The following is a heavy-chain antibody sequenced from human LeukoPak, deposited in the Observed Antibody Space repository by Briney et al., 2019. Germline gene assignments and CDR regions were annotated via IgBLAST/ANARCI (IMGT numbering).Heavy chain of an antibody. CDR2: ISGSGGST. J-gene: IGHJ4*02. V-gene: IGHV3-23*01. Sequence: GASLRLSCAAPGFTFSSYAMSWVRQAPGKGLEWVSAISGSGGSTYYADSVKGRFTISRDNSKNTLYLQMSSLRAEDTAVYYCAKDGVAAPPFDYWGQGTLVTVSS. CDR1: GFTFSSYA. D-gene: IGHD6-13*01. CDR3: AKDGVAAPPFDY.